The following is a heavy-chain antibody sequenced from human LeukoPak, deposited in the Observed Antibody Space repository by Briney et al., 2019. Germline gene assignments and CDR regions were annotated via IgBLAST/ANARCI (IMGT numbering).Heavy chain of an antibody. CDR2: ISITGNNT. V-gene: IGHV3-23*01. J-gene: IGHJ4*02. CDR1: GFTFSNFA. Sequence: PGGSLRLSCVTSGFTFSNFAMTWVRQAPGKGLEWVSGISITGNNTYHADSVKGRFTISRDNSKNTLYLQMNSLRAEDTAVYYCAKSSNYDFWSGYTPFDYWGQGTLVTVSS. CDR3: AKSSNYDFWSGYTPFDY. D-gene: IGHD3-3*01.